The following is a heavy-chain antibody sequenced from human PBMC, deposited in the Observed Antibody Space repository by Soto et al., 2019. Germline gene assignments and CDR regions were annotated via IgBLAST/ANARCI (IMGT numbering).Heavy chain of an antibody. J-gene: IGHJ6*02. D-gene: IGHD2-15*01. Sequence: ASVKVSCTASGYTFTSYAMHWVRQAPGQRLEWMGWINAGNGNTKYSQKFQGRVTITRDTSASTAYMELSSLRSEDTAVYYCARSCSGGSCYSNYYYYGMDVWGQGTTVTVSS. V-gene: IGHV1-3*01. CDR1: GYTFTSYA. CDR2: INAGNGNT. CDR3: ARSCSGGSCYSNYYYYGMDV.